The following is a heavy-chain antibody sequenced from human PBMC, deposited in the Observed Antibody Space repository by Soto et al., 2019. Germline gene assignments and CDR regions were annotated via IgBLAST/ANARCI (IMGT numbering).Heavy chain of an antibody. Sequence: ASVKVSCKASGYTFTGYYRHWVRQATGQGLEWMGWINPNSGGTNYAQKFQGWVTMTRDTSISTAYMELSRLRSDDTAVYYCAIDRQAGGYDPTYYYYGMDVWGQGTTVTVSS. V-gene: IGHV1-2*04. J-gene: IGHJ6*02. CDR2: INPNSGGT. D-gene: IGHD5-12*01. CDR3: AIDRQAGGYDPTYYYYGMDV. CDR1: GYTFTGYY.